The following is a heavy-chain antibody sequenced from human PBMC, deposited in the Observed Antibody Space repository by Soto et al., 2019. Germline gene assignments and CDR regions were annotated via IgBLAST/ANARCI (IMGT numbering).Heavy chain of an antibody. CDR1: GGSISSYY. Sequence: SETLSLTCTVSGGSISSYYWSWIRQPPGKGLEWVGYIYYSGSTNYNPSLKSRVTISVDTSKNQFSLKLSSVTAADTAVYYCVRRGDCSGGSCYSDSWFDPWGQGTLVTVSS. V-gene: IGHV4-59*08. CDR3: VRRGDCSGGSCYSDSWFDP. J-gene: IGHJ5*02. D-gene: IGHD2-15*01. CDR2: IYYSGST.